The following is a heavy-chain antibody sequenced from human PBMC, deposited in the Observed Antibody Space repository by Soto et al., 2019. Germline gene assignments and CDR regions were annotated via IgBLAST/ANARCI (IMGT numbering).Heavy chain of an antibody. J-gene: IGHJ6*03. V-gene: IGHV1-8*01. Sequence: ASAKVSCKASGYTFTSYDINWVRQATGQGLEWMGWMNPNSGNTGYAQKFQGRVTMTRNTSISTAYMELSSLRSEDTAVYYCARGSSRVYDYSNPPYYYMDVWGKGTTVTVSS. CDR2: MNPNSGNT. D-gene: IGHD4-4*01. CDR1: GYTFTSYD. CDR3: ARGSSRVYDYSNPPYYYMDV.